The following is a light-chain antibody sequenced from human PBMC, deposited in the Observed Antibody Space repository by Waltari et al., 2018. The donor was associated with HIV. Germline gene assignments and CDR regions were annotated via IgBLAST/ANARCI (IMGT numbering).Light chain of an antibody. V-gene: IGLV2-14*01. J-gene: IGLJ2*01. CDR1: SSDIGTYTY. CDR3: SSYTSSSTPVV. Sequence: QSALTQPASVSGSPGQSLTIPCTGTSSDIGTYTYLSWYQQPPGNAPKLMIYEVSNRPSGVSNRFSGSKSGNTASLTISGLQAEDEADYYCSSYTSSSTPVVFGGGTKLTVL. CDR2: EVS.